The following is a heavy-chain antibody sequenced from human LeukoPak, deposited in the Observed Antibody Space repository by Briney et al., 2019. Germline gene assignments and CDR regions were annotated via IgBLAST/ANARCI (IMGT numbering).Heavy chain of an antibody. CDR2: ISYDGTNK. D-gene: IGHD3-10*01. Sequence: GGSLRLSCAASGFTFSSYAMHWVRQAPGRGLEWVTIISYDGTNKYYADSVKGRFTISRDNSKNTLYLQMNSLRAEDTAVYYCAKLGKTEDHYGSGRFSYYYYMDVWGKGTTVTISS. V-gene: IGHV3-30*04. CDR1: GFTFSSYA. CDR3: AKLGKTEDHYGSGRFSYYYYMDV. J-gene: IGHJ6*03.